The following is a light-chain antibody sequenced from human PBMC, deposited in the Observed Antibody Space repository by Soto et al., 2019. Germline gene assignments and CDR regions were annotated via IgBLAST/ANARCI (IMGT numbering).Light chain of an antibody. CDR1: SSDVGGYNF. V-gene: IGLV2-14*01. CDR2: DVS. J-gene: IGLJ2*01. CDR3: SSYTSSGTLVV. Sequence: QSVLTQPASVSGSPGQSITISCTGTSSDVGGYNFVSWYQQHPGKAPKLMIYDVSNRPSGVSNRFSGSKSGNXXXXTISGLQAEDEANYYCSSYTSSGTLVVFGGGXXXTVL.